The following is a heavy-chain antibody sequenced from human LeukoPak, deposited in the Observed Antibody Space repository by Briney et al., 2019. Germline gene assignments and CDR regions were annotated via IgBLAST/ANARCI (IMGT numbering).Heavy chain of an antibody. CDR3: AKELEYKDSYQATGIAFDI. CDR1: GYSFTGYY. V-gene: IGHV1-3*01. CDR2: ISAYNGNT. J-gene: IGHJ3*02. D-gene: IGHD2/OR15-2a*01. Sequence: ASVKVSCKASGYSFTGYYIHWVRQAPGQGLEWMGWISAYNGNTKYSQKFQGRVTITRDTSASTAYMELSSLRSEDTAVYYCAKELEYKDSYQATGIAFDIWGQGTMVTVSS.